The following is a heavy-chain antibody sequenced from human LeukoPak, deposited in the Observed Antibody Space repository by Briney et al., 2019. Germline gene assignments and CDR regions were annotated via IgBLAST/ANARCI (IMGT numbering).Heavy chain of an antibody. J-gene: IGHJ5*02. CDR2: IYYSGST. CDR3: ARVGLLWFGELTSNWFDP. D-gene: IGHD3-10*01. V-gene: IGHV4-59*01. Sequence: SETLSLTCTVSGGSISSYYWSWIRQPPGKGLEWIGYIYYSGSTNYNPSLKGRVTISVDTSKNQFSLKLSSVTAADTAVYYCARVGLLWFGELTSNWFDPWGQGTLVTASS. CDR1: GGSISSYY.